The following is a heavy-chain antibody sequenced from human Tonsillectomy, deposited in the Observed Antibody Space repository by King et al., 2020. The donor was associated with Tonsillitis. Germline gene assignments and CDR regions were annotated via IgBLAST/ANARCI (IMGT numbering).Heavy chain of an antibody. CDR2: INPNSGGT. Sequence: VQLVQSGAEVKKPGASVKVSCKASGYIFNDDYMHWVRQAPGQGLEWMGWINPNSGGTNYAQKFQGRVTMTRDTSISTAYMELSRLRSDDTAVFYCATYNVEVAGFDYWGQGTLVTVSS. J-gene: IGHJ4*02. V-gene: IGHV1-2*02. CDR3: ATYNVEVAGFDY. D-gene: IGHD6-19*01. CDR1: GYIFNDDY.